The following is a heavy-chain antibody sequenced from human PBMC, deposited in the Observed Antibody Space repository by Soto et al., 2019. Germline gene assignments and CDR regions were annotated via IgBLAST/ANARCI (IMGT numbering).Heavy chain of an antibody. CDR3: ARGRNIVVVPAAYGGWFDP. J-gene: IGHJ5*02. D-gene: IGHD2-2*01. CDR1: GGSFSGYY. CDR2: INHSGST. Sequence: QVQLQQWGAGLLKPSETLSLTCAVYGGSFSGYYWSWIRQPPGKGLEWIGEINHSGSTNYNPSLKSRVTTSVDTSKNQFSLKLSSVTAADTAVYYCARGRNIVVVPAAYGGWFDPWGQGTLVTVSS. V-gene: IGHV4-34*01.